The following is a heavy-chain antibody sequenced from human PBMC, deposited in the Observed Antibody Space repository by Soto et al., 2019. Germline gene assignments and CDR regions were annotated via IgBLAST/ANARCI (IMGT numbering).Heavy chain of an antibody. CDR2: LYSGTT. CDR1: GASISRGGFH. V-gene: IGHV4-39*01. Sequence: QLQLRESGPGPVKPSETLSLTCAVSGASISRGGFHWGWIRQPPGQGLEWIGSLYSGTTYYNPSLKSRVTISADTSKNEFSLRLTSVAAADTAVYYCARRGSGHTFDYWGQGTLVTVSS. D-gene: IGHD3-10*01. J-gene: IGHJ4*02. CDR3: ARRGSGHTFDY.